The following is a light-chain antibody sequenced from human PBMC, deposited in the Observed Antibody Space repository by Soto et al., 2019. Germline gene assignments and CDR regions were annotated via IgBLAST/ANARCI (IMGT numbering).Light chain of an antibody. CDR2: DTF. V-gene: IGKV3-11*01. Sequence: IVLTQSPATLSFSPGERATLSCRASQSIAIYLAWYQQKSGQSPRLLIYDTFNRAPGIPDRFSGSGSGTDFTLTISRLEPEDFAVYYCQQRATWPWTFGQGTTVEIQ. CDR1: QSIAIY. J-gene: IGKJ1*01. CDR3: QQRATWPWT.